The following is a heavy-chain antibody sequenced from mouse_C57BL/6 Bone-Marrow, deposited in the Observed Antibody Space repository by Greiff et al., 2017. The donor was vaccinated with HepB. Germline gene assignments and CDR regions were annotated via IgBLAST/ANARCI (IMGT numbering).Heavy chain of an antibody. CDR3: ALSTVVDY. V-gene: IGHV5-6*01. D-gene: IGHD1-1*01. CDR2: ISSGGSYT. CDR1: GFTFSSYG. J-gene: IGHJ2*01. Sequence: EVNVVESGGDLVKPGGSLKLSCAASGFTFSSYGMSWVRQTPDKRLEWVATISSGGSYTYYPDSVKGRFTISRDNAKNTLYLQMSSLKSEDTAMYYCALSTVVDYWGQGTTLTVSS.